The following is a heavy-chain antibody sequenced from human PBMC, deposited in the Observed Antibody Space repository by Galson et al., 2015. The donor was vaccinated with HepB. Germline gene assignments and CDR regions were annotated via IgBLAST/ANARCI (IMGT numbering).Heavy chain of an antibody. CDR3: ARRKLRYFDWLLQEFDY. J-gene: IGHJ4*02. V-gene: IGHV1-69*06. D-gene: IGHD3-9*01. CDR1: GGTFSSYA. CDR2: IIPIFGTA. Sequence: QSGAEVKKPGESLRISCKASGGTFSSYAISWVRQAPGQGLEWMGGIIPIFGTANYAQKFQGRVTITADKSTSTAYMELSSLRSEDTAVYYCARRKLRYFDWLLQEFDYWGQGTLVTASS.